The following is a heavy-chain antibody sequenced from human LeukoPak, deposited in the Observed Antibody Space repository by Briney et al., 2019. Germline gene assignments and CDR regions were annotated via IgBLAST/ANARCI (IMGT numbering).Heavy chain of an antibody. V-gene: IGHV4-39*07. CDR2: IYYSGST. J-gene: IGHJ2*01. Sequence: SETLSLTCTVSGGSISSSSYYWGWIRQPPGKGLEWIGSIYYSGSTYYNPSLKSRVTISVDTSKNQFSLKLSSVTAADTAVYYCARDGDTILSWYFDLWGRGTLVTVSS. CDR1: GGSISSSSYY. CDR3: ARDGDTILSWYFDL. D-gene: IGHD3-9*01.